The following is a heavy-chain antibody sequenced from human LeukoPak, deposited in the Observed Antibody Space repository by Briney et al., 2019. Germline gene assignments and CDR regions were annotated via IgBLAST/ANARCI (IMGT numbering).Heavy chain of an antibody. D-gene: IGHD2-2*01. CDR1: GFTFSNYW. CDR3: ARQNPRRYCSSTSCSEIDY. V-gene: IGHV3-7*01. CDR2: IETDGSEK. J-gene: IGHJ4*02. Sequence: GGSLRLSCEGSGFTFSNYWMGWVRQAPGKGLQWVANIETDGSEKYYVDSVKGRFTISRDNAKNSLYLQMNSLRAEDTAVYYCARQNPRRYCSSTSCSEIDYWGQGTLVTVSS.